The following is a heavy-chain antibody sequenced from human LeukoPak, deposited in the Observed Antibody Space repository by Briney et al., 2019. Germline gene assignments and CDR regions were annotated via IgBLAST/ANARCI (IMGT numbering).Heavy chain of an antibody. CDR2: INQDGSEK. CDR1: GFTFSSYW. Sequence: QPGGSLRLSCAASGFTFSSYWMSWVRQAPGKGLGWVANINQDGSEKYYVDSVKGRFTISRDNAKNSLYLQMNSLRAEDTAVYYCARDRLWLGEWGDAFDIWGQGTMVTVSS. CDR3: ARDRLWLGEWGDAFDI. J-gene: IGHJ3*02. D-gene: IGHD3-10*01. V-gene: IGHV3-7*01.